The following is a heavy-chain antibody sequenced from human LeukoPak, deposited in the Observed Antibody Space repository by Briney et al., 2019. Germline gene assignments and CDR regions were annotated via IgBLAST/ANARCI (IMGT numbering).Heavy chain of an antibody. CDR1: GYTFTDYY. J-gene: IGHJ4*02. Sequence: RWASVKVSCKASGYTFTDYYMHWVRQASGQGFEWMGWINPNDGDTNYAQKFQGRVTMTRDTSISTAHMEVSRLRSDDTGVYYCARANFLYCSSTTCLFDYWGQGTLVTVSS. CDR3: ARANFLYCSSTTCLFDY. D-gene: IGHD2-2*01. V-gene: IGHV1-2*02. CDR2: INPNDGDT.